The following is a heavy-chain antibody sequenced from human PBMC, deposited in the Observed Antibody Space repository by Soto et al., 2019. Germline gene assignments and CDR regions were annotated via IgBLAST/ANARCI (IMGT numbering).Heavy chain of an antibody. CDR3: ASARHIGP. D-gene: IGHD2-21*01. Sequence: GGSLRLSCAASGFTSSNYWMSWVRQAPGKGLEWVANIKQDGSESNYADSVKGRFTISRDNAENSLYLQMTSLRAEDTAVYYCASARHIGPWGQGTLVTV. CDR2: IKQDGSES. CDR1: GFTSSNYW. V-gene: IGHV3-7*01. J-gene: IGHJ5*02.